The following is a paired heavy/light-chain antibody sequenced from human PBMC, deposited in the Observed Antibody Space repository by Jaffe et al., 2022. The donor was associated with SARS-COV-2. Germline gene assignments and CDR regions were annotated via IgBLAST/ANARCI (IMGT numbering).Heavy chain of an antibody. D-gene: IGHD5-18*01. J-gene: IGHJ4*02. CDR2: TRNKARGYTT. V-gene: IGHV3-72*01. Sequence: EVQLVASGGGLVQPGGSLRLSCAASGFTLSDHYMDWVRQAPGTGLEWVGRTRNKARGYTTEYVASVRGRFTISRDDSQNSLYMQMNSLKPEDTAVYFCARVIGTDTVDFWGQGTLVTVSP. CDR1: GFTLSDHY. CDR3: ARVIGTDTVDF.
Light chain of an antibody. CDR1: QGIGSS. V-gene: IGKV1-9*01. Sequence: DIQLTQSPSFLSASVEDRVTITCRASQGIGSSLAWYQQKPGKAPKLLVYGTSTLQSGVPSRFSGSGSGTEFTLTVTSLQPEDFATYFCQQLKTYPLTFGGGTKVELK. CDR3: QQLKTYPLT. CDR2: GTS. J-gene: IGKJ4*01.